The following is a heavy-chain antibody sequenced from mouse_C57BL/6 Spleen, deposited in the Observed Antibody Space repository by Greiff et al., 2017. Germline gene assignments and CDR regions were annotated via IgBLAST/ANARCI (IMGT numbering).Heavy chain of an antibody. CDR3: ARGGGLRQGWYFDG. CDR2: IYPGNGDT. CDR1: GYTFTSYN. J-gene: IGHJ1*03. V-gene: IGHV1-12*01. D-gene: IGHD2-4*01. Sequence: QVQLQQSGAELVRPGASVKMSCKASGYTFTSYNMHWVKQTPRQGLAWIGAIYPGNGDTSYNQKFKGKATLTVDKSSSTAYMQLSSLTADDSAVYVCARGGGLRQGWYFDGWGTGTTVTVSS.